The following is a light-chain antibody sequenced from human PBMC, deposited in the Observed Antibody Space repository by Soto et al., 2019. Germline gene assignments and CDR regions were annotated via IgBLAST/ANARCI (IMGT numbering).Light chain of an antibody. CDR1: QSVRNN. J-gene: IGKJ4*01. V-gene: IGKV3-15*01. Sequence: EIVMTQSPATLSVSPGERAKFSCRASQSVRNNLAWFQQKPGQAPRLLIYGASTRATGIPARFSGSGSGTEFTLTISRLRSEDFAVYYCQQYNNWPLTFGGGSKVEIK. CDR2: GAS. CDR3: QQYNNWPLT.